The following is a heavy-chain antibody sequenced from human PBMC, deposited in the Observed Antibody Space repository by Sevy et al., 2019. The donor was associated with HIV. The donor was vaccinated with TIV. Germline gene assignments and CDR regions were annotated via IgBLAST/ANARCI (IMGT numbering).Heavy chain of an antibody. V-gene: IGHV3-33*06. CDR2: IFFDGNVK. Sequence: GGSLRLSCAASGFTFNNYGMHWVRQAPGKGLEWVAAIFFDGNVKYYGDSVKGRFTIFRDNSKNTQYLQMNSLRAEDTAVYYCAKDRIWELGDSFDVWGQGTMVTVSS. D-gene: IGHD1-26*01. J-gene: IGHJ3*01. CDR3: AKDRIWELGDSFDV. CDR1: GFTFNNYG.